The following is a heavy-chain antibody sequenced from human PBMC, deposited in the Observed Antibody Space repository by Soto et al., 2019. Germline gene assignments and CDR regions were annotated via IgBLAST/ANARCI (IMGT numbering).Heavy chain of an antibody. Sequence: EVQLVESGGGLVKPGGSLRLSCAASGFTFSNAWMSWVRQAPGKGLEWVGRIKSKTDGGTTDYAAPVKGRFTISRDDSKNTLYLQMNSLKTEDTAVYYCTTVRTLFGLRDAFDIWGQGTMVTVSS. V-gene: IGHV3-15*01. CDR2: IKSKTDGGTT. CDR1: GFTFSNAW. J-gene: IGHJ3*02. CDR3: TTVRTLFGLRDAFDI. D-gene: IGHD3-3*01.